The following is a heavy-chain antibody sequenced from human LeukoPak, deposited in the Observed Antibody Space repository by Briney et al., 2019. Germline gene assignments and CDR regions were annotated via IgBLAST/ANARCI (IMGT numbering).Heavy chain of an antibody. V-gene: IGHV3-30*01. D-gene: IGHD2-15*01. J-gene: IGHJ4*02. CDR3: ARRYCSGGSCYISY. Sequence: DSVKGRFTLSRDNSNNTLYLQMNSLRTDDTAVYYYARRYCSGGSCYISYWGQGTLVTVSS.